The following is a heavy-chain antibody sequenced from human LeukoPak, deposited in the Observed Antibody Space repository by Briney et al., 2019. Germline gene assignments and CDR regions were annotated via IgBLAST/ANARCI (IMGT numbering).Heavy chain of an antibody. D-gene: IGHD1-26*01. CDR1: GYTFTSYG. CDR3: ARLRRELLYFDY. Sequence: ASVKVSCKASGYTFTSYGISWVRQAPGQGLEWMAWISAYNGNTNYAQKLQGRVTMTTDTSTSTAYMELRSLRSDDTAVYYCARLRRELLYFDYWGQGTLVTVSS. CDR2: ISAYNGNT. V-gene: IGHV1-18*01. J-gene: IGHJ4*02.